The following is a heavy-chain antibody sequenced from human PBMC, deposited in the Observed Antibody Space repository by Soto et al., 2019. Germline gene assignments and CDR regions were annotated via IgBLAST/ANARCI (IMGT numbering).Heavy chain of an antibody. CDR1: GGSISSGGYY. CDR2: IYYSGST. CDR3: ARQRDGYNYRYFDY. Sequence: PSETLSLTCTISGGSISSGGYYWSWIRQHPGKGLEWIGYIYYSGSTYYNPSLKSRVTISVDTSKNQLSLKLRSVTAADTAVYYCARQRDGYNYRYFDYWGQGTLVTVSS. D-gene: IGHD5-12*01. J-gene: IGHJ4*02. V-gene: IGHV4-31*03.